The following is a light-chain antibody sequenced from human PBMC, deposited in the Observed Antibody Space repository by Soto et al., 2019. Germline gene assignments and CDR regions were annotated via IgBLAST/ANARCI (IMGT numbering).Light chain of an antibody. CDR3: SSSTSTTTLL. CDR2: AAS. J-gene: IGLJ2*01. CDR1: SSDIGDYNY. V-gene: IGLV2-14*01. Sequence: QSALTQPASVSGSPGQSITISCTGTSSDIGDYNYVSWYQHHPGNAPKLIIYAASNRPPGVSNRFSGSKSGNTASLTISGFQAEDEAEYYCSSSTSTTTLLFGGGTKLTVL.